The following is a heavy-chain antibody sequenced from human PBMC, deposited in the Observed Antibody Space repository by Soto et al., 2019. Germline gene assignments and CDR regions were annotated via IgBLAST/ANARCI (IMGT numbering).Heavy chain of an antibody. V-gene: IGHV4-59*08. Sequence: SETLSLTCTVSGGSISSYYWSWIRQPPGKGLEWIGYIYYSGSTNYNPSLKSRVTISVDTSKNQFSLKLSSVTAADTAVYYCARGDYDILTGYWMDVWGQGTTVTVS. CDR1: GGSISSYY. J-gene: IGHJ6*02. D-gene: IGHD3-9*01. CDR3: ARGDYDILTGYWMDV. CDR2: IYYSGST.